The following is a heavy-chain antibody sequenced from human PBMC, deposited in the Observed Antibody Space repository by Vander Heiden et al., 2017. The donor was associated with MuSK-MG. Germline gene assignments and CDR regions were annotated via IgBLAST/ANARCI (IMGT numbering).Heavy chain of an antibody. D-gene: IGHD7-27*01. V-gene: IGHV4-39*01. CDR1: GGSISSNNYY. CDR3: ARLLTGVSRYYFEY. CDR2: IYDGGST. Sequence: QVQLQESGPGLVKPSETLSLTCTVSGGSISSNNYYWGWIRQPPGKGLEWIGSIYDGGSTYHNPSLKSRVTIFVDTSKNQFSLKLSSVTATDTAVYYCARLLTGVSRYYFEYWGQGTLVTVSS. J-gene: IGHJ4*02.